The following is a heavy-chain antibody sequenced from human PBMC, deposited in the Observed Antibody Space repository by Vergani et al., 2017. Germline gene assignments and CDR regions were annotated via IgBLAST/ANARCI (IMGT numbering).Heavy chain of an antibody. V-gene: IGHV3-33*01. D-gene: IGHD6-13*01. CDR3: ARDWGLKQQLARRGMDV. Sequence: QVQLVESGGGVVQPGRYLRLSCAASGFTFSSYGMHWVRQAPGKGLEWVAVIWYDGSNKYYADSVKGRFTISRDNSRNTLYLQMNILRAEDTAVYYCARDWGLKQQLARRGMDVWGKGTTVTVSS. J-gene: IGHJ6*03. CDR2: IWYDGSNK. CDR1: GFTFSSYG.